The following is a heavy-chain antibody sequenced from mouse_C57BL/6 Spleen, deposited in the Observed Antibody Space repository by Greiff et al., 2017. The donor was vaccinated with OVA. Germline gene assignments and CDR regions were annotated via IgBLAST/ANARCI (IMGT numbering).Heavy chain of an antibody. CDR3: ARGAYYGY. CDR2: INPSTGGT. D-gene: IGHD1-1*01. Sequence: VQLKQSGPELVKPGASVKISCKASGYSFTGYYMNWVKQSPEKSLEWIGEINPSTGGTTYNQKFKAKATLTVDKSSSTAYMQLKSLTSEDSAVYYCARGAYYGYWGQGTTLTVSS. J-gene: IGHJ2*01. CDR1: GYSFTGYY. V-gene: IGHV1-42*01.